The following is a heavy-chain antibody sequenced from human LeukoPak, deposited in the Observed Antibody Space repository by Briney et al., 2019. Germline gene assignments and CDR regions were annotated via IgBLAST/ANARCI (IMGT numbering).Heavy chain of an antibody. V-gene: IGHV4-34*01. CDR1: GGSFSGYY. CDR2: INHSGST. CDR3: ARIVRRPHYYYGMDV. J-gene: IGHJ6*04. Sequence: SETLSLTCAVYGGSFSGYYWSWIRQPPGKGLEWIGEINHSGSTNYNPSLKSRVTISVDTSKNQFSLKLSSVTAADTAVYYCARIVRRPHYYYGMDVWGKGTTVNVSS. D-gene: IGHD4-17*01.